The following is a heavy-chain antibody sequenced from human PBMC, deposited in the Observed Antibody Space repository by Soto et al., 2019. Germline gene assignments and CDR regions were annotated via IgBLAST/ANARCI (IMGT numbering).Heavy chain of an antibody. CDR3: ARSSGGNFGIIIEGTNWFAP. D-gene: IGHD1-26*01. CDR2: INPHGGST. Sequence: AASVKFSCKAPRDTFTSYYINWVRQAPGQGLEWMGVINPHGGSTAYAQKFKGRVTLTRDTSASTVYMEVSSLTPEDTAMYYCARSSGGNFGIIIEGTNWFAPWGQGTLVTVSS. V-gene: IGHV1-46*01. J-gene: IGHJ5*02. CDR1: RDTFTSYY.